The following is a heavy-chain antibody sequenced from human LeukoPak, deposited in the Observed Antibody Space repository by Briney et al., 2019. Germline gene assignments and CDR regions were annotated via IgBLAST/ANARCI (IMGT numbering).Heavy chain of an antibody. CDR3: ARDGGGYCSSTSCPRNGY. Sequence: SETLSLTCAVYGGSFSGYYWSWIRQPPGKGLEWIGEINHSGSTNHNPSLKSRVTISVDTSKNQFSLKLSSVTAADTAVYYCARDGGGYCSSTSCPRNGYWGQGTLVTVSS. J-gene: IGHJ4*02. V-gene: IGHV4-34*01. CDR2: INHSGST. D-gene: IGHD2-2*01. CDR1: GGSFSGYY.